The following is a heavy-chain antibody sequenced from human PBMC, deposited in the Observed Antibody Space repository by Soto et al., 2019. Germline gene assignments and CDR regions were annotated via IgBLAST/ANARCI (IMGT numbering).Heavy chain of an antibody. CDR3: AEDYSGYCSGGSCYSGDWFDP. V-gene: IGHV4-61*01. Sequence: PSETLSLTCTVSGGSVSSGSYYWSWIRQPPGKGLEWIGYIYYSGSTNYNPSLKSRVTISVDTSKNQFSLKLSSVTAADTAVYYCAEDYSGYCSGGSCYSGDWFDPWGQGTLVTVPP. J-gene: IGHJ5*02. D-gene: IGHD2-15*01. CDR2: IYYSGST. CDR1: GGSVSSGSYY.